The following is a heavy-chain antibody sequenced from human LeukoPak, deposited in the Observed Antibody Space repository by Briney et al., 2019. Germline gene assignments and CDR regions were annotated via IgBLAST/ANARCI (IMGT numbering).Heavy chain of an antibody. CDR1: GYSFTSYD. D-gene: IGHD3-10*01. CDR2: MNPNSGVT. Sequence: ASVKVSCKSSGYSFTSYDINWVRQATGQGLEWVGWMNPNSGVTAYAQKFQGRVTMTGNTSISTAYMELSSLRSDDTAVYYCARDRLGLLWFGELEFYFDYWGQGTLVTVSS. V-gene: IGHV1-8*01. CDR3: ARDRLGLLWFGELEFYFDY. J-gene: IGHJ4*02.